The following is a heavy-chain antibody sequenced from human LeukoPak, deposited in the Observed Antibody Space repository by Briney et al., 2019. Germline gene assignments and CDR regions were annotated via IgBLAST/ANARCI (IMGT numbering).Heavy chain of an antibody. J-gene: IGHJ4*02. V-gene: IGHV4-59*01. CDR1: GGSLNNYF. CDR2: SHYSGTT. Sequence: SETLSLTCTVSGGSLNNYFWTWIRQPPGKGLEWIGYSHYSGTTNYKPSLRGRVAISVDTSKNQFSLRSAYVTAADTAVFYCARLIGLGEVSPYFDFWGQGILVTVSS. CDR3: ARLIGLGEVSPYFDF. D-gene: IGHD3-16*02.